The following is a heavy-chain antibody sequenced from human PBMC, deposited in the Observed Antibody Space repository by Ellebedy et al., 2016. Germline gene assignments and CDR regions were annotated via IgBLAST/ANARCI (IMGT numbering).Heavy chain of an antibody. CDR3: ARQQGIGKWYFDV. CDR1: GGSTASTHDW. J-gene: IGHJ2*01. Sequence: SETLSLTCTVFGGSTASTHDWWGWIRQPPGKGLEWIGSIHYSGGTWYNLSLKSRVTMSVDTSTNQFSLRVSSVTAAETAVYYFARQQGIGKWYFDVWGRGTLVTVSS. V-gene: IGHV4-39*07. CDR2: IHYSGGT. D-gene: IGHD7-27*01.